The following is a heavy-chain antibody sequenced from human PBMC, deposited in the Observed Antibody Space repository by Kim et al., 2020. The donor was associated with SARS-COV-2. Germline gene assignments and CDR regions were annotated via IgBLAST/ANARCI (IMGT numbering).Heavy chain of an antibody. CDR1: RFTFSRYS. J-gene: IGHJ5*01. Sequence: GGSLRLSCEVSRFTFSRYSMHWIRQAPGKGLEWISAIADGSHDVNSADSVQGRFIISRDDAKNSLFLQMNNLRAEDTAVYYCARGWSGKVGDHDFHSWG. V-gene: IGHV3-21*04. D-gene: IGHD3-3*01. CDR3: ARGWSGKVGDHDFHS. CDR2: IADGSHDV.